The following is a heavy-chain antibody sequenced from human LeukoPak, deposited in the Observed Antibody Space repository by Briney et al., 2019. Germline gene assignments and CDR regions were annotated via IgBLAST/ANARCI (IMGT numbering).Heavy chain of an antibody. Sequence: ASVKVSCKASGYTFTSYAMHWVRQAPGRRLEWVGWIKAVSGDTKYSQELQGRVTITRDTSATTVYMELSSLRYEDMAVYYCARVAGTLFDYWGQGTLVTVSS. J-gene: IGHJ4*02. CDR3: ARVAGTLFDY. V-gene: IGHV1-3*03. CDR1: GYTFTSYA. CDR2: IKAVSGDT. D-gene: IGHD6-19*01.